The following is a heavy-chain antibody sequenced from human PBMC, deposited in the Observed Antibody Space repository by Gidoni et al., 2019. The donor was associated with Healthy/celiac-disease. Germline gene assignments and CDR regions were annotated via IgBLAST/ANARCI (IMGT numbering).Heavy chain of an antibody. V-gene: IGHV3-73*01. D-gene: IGHD3-22*01. CDR2: IRSKANSYAT. Sequence: EVQLVESGGGLVQPGGSLKLSCAASGFTFSGSAMHWVRQASGKGLEWVGRIRSKANSYATAYAASVKGRFTISRDDSKNTAYLQMNSLKTEDTAVYYCTLPTMIVVGSPWGQGTLVTVSS. CDR1: GFTFSGSA. CDR3: TLPTMIVVGSP. J-gene: IGHJ4*02.